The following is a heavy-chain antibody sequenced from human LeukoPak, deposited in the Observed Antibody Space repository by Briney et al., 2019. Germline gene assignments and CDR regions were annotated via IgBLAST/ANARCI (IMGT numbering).Heavy chain of an antibody. D-gene: IGHD3-9*01. Sequence: ASVKVSCKASGGTFSSYAISWVRQAPGQGLEWMGRIIPILGIANYAQKFQGRVTITADKSTSTAYMELSSLRSEDTAVYYCASDYDILTGYLGDAFDIWGQGTMVTVSS. CDR2: IIPILGIA. V-gene: IGHV1-69*04. CDR3: ASDYDILTGYLGDAFDI. CDR1: GGTFSSYA. J-gene: IGHJ3*02.